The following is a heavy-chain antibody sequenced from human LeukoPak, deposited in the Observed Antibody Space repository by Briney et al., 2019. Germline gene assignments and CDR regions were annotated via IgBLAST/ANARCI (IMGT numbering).Heavy chain of an antibody. CDR2: TKSKTDGATT. CDR3: TTFES. CDR1: GLSFINAW. J-gene: IGHJ4*02. V-gene: IGHV3-15*01. Sequence: GALTLSFSASGLSFINAWMRWGRQAPGKGLEWVGRTKSKTDGATTDYAAPVKGRFTISTDDSQNTLYLQMNSLKTEDTAVYYCTTFESWGQGTLVTVSS.